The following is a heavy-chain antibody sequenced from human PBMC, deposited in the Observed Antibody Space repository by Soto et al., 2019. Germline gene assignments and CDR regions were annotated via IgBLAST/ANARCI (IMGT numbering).Heavy chain of an antibody. V-gene: IGHV4-59*11. CDR3: ASEKGEWFGELLPHGWLAP. CDR2: IFYTGYT. CDR1: WGSISDHY. Sequence: SETLSLTCTVSWGSISDHYWSWIRQPPGKGLEWIGYIFYTGYTTYNPSLKSRATISLDTSRNQFSLRLSSVTAADTAVYYCASEKGEWFGELLPHGWLAPWSQGTLVTVSS. D-gene: IGHD3-10*01. J-gene: IGHJ5*02.